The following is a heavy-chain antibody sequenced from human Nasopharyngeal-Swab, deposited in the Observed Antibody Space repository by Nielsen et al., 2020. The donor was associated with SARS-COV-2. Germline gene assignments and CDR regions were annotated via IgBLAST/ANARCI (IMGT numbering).Heavy chain of an antibody. J-gene: IGHJ4*02. CDR3: ARAGGYCSGGSCRRHYYFDY. V-gene: IGHV4-31*02. CDR2: IYYSGST. Sequence: WIRQPPGKGLEWIGYIYYSGSTYYNPSLKSRVTISVDTSKNQFSLKLCSVTAADTAVYYCARAGGYCSGGSCRRHYYFDYWGQGTLVTVSS. D-gene: IGHD2-15*01.